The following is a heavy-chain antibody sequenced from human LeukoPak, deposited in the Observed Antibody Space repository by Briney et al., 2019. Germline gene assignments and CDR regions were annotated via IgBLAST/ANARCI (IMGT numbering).Heavy chain of an antibody. CDR2: ISSSGSTI. V-gene: IGHV3-48*03. CDR1: GFTFSSYE. Sequence: PGGSLRLSCAASGFTFSSYEMNWVRQAPGKGLEWVSYISSSGSTIYYADSVKGRFTISRDNAKNSLYLQMNSLRAEDTAVYYCARDSNPTRGYSYGREYNWFDPWGQGTLVTVSS. CDR3: ARDSNPTRGYSYGREYNWFDP. J-gene: IGHJ5*02. D-gene: IGHD5-18*01.